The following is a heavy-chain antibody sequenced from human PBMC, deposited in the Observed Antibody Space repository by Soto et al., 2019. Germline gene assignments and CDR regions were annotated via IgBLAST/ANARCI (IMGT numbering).Heavy chain of an antibody. CDR2: INSDGSST. Sequence: GGSLRLSCAASGFTLSSYWMHWVRQAPGKGLVWVSRINSDGSSTSYADSVKGRFTISRDNAKNTLYLQMNSLRAEDTAIYYCARAIVVVSAARNGMDVWGQGTTVTVSS. J-gene: IGHJ6*02. CDR1: GFTLSSYW. D-gene: IGHD2-2*01. V-gene: IGHV3-74*01. CDR3: ARAIVVVSAARNGMDV.